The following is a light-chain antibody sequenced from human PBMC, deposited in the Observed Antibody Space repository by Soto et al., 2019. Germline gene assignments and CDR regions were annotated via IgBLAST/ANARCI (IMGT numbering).Light chain of an antibody. Sequence: EIVLTQSPGTLSLSPGERATLSCRASQSVTSNYLAWYQQKPGQAPRLLIFGASIRATGLPDRFSGSGSGTDFTLTISRLEPEDFAVYYCQQRNKWPPVTFGGGTRVEIK. J-gene: IGKJ4*01. CDR3: QQRNKWPPVT. CDR1: QSVTSNY. V-gene: IGKV3D-20*02. CDR2: GAS.